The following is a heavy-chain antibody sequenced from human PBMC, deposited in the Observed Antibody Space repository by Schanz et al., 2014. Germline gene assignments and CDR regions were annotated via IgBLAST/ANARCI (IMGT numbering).Heavy chain of an antibody. D-gene: IGHD6-13*01. CDR3: ATETYSSSWCFDY. J-gene: IGHJ4*02. CDR1: GFTFSNYN. V-gene: IGHV3-48*02. CDR2: ISRSSSTI. Sequence: EVQLVESGGGLVQPVGSLRLSCEASGFTFSNYNMNWVRQAPGKGLEWVSYISRSSSTIYYTDSVKGRFTISRDNAKNSVFLQMNGLRDEDTAVYYCATETYSSSWCFDYWGQGTLVTVSS.